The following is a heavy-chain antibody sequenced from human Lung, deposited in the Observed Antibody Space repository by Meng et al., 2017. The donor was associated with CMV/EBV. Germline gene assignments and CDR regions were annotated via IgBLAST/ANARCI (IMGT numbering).Heavy chain of an antibody. CDR3: ARDLGYSSSWYFQYYFDC. Sequence: ASVKVSCKASGYTLTNYYIHWVRQAPGQGLEWMGIINPSDNTTIYAQKFQGRVTMTRDTSMSTVYMELSSLRSDDTALYYCARDLGYSSSWYFQYYFDCWGQGXLVTVSS. CDR1: GYTLTNYY. CDR2: INPSDNTT. V-gene: IGHV1-46*01. D-gene: IGHD6-13*01. J-gene: IGHJ4*02.